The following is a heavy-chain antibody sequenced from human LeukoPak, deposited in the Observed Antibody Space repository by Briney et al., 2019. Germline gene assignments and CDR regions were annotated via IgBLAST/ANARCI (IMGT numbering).Heavy chain of an antibody. CDR3: ARGAMVRGESSLDY. CDR1: GGSFSGYY. J-gene: IGHJ4*02. D-gene: IGHD3-10*01. CDR2: INHSGST. V-gene: IGHV4-34*01. Sequence: PSETLSLTCAVYGGSFSGYYWSWIRQPPGKWLEWIGEINHSGSTNYNPSLKSRVTISVDTSKNQFSPKLSSVTAADTAVYYCARGAMVRGESSLDYWGQGTLVTVSS.